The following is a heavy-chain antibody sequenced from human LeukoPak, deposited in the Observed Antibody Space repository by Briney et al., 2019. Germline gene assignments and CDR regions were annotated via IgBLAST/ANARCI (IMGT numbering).Heavy chain of an antibody. V-gene: IGHV1-2*02. CDR2: INSNTGGT. Sequence: VASVKVSCKASGDILTGSFMHWVRQAPGQGLEWMGWINSNTGGTKFAQKFQGRVTMTRDTSISTAYMELSSLRSDDTAVYYCARADPVAYWGQGTQVTVSS. CDR1: GDILTGSF. CDR3: ARADPVAY. J-gene: IGHJ4*02.